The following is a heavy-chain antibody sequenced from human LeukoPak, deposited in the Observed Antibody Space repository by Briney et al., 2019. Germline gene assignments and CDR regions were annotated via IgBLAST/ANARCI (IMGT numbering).Heavy chain of an antibody. Sequence: SETLSLTCTVSGGSISISSYYWGSIRQPPGKGLEWIGSIYYSGSTYYNPSLKSRVTIAVNTSKNQFSMKLSSVTAADTAVYYCASIPGGLGAFDIWGQGTMVTVSS. D-gene: IGHD2-8*02. CDR1: GGSISISSYY. CDR3: ASIPGGLGAFDI. J-gene: IGHJ3*02. V-gene: IGHV4-39*07. CDR2: IYYSGST.